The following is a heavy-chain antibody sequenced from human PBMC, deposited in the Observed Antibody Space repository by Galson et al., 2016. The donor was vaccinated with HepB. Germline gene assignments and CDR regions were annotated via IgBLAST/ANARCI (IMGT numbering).Heavy chain of an antibody. CDR1: GFRVSGNY. CDR2: IYSGGRT. CDR3: AKAYGVDSYHFND. Sequence: SLRLSCAASGFRVSGNYMNWVRQAPGKGLEWVSIIYSGGRTYYADSVKGRFTISRDNSKNTVYLQMDRLGAEDTAVYYCAKAYGVDSYHFNDWGQGTLVIVSS. V-gene: IGHV3-53*01. D-gene: IGHD4-17*01. J-gene: IGHJ4*02.